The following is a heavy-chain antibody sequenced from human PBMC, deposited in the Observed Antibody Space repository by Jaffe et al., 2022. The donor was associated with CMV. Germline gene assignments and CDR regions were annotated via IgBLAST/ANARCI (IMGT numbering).Heavy chain of an antibody. CDR3: TRDRRGWYSYY. CDR1: GFTFGDYA. D-gene: IGHD6-19*01. J-gene: IGHJ4*02. CDR2: IRSKAYGGTT. Sequence: EVQLVESGGGLVQPGRSLRLSCTASGFTFGDYAMSWVRQAPGKGLEWVGFIRSKAYGGTTEYAASVKGRFTISRDDSKSIAYLQMNSLKTEDTAVYYCTRDRRGWYSYYWGQGTLVTVSS. V-gene: IGHV3-49*04.